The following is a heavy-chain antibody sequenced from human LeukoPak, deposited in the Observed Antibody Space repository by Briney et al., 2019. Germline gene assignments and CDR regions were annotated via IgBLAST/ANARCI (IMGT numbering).Heavy chain of an antibody. CDR1: GGSISSYY. CDR2: IYNSGST. J-gene: IGHJ4*02. CDR3: ARDRGCTNGVCYRDFDY. V-gene: IGHV4-59*01. D-gene: IGHD2-8*01. Sequence: SETLSLTCTVSGGSISSYYWNWLRQPPGKGLEWFGYIYNSGSTNSKTSLKSRATISVDTSKNQFSLKLSPVTAAAAAVYYCARDRGCTNGVCYRDFDYWGQGTLVTVSS.